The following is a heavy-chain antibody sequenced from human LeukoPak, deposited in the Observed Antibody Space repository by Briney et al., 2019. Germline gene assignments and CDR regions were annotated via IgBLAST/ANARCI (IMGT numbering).Heavy chain of an antibody. V-gene: IGHV5-51*01. CDR1: GYSFTSYW. J-gene: IGHJ5*02. CDR2: IYPGDSDT. CDR3: AIGTINYYGSGSYLNNWFDP. D-gene: IGHD3-10*01. Sequence: GESLKISRKGSGYSFTSYWIGWVRQMPGKGLEWMGIIYPGDSDTRYSPSFQGQVTISADKSISTAYLQWSSLKASDTAMYYCAIGTINYYGSGSYLNNWFDPWGQGTLVTVSS.